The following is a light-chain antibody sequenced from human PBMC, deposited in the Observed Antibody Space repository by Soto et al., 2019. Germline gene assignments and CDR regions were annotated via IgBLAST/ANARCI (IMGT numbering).Light chain of an antibody. CDR3: QQYGDLPYT. J-gene: IGKJ2*01. V-gene: IGKV1-33*01. CDR2: DAS. Sequence: DIRMTQSPSSLSASVGDRVTITCRASQDISNYLIWYQQKPGKAPKFLIYDASNLETGVPSRFSGSGSGTDFTFTITSLQPEDIATYYCQQYGDLPYTFGLGTKLEIK. CDR1: QDISNY.